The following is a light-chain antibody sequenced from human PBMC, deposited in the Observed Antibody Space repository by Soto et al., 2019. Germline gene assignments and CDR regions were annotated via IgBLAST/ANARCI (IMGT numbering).Light chain of an antibody. CDR1: NSDVGGYDY. CDR3: SSLTSSNTWV. J-gene: IGLJ3*02. Sequence: QSVLTQPASVSGSPGQSITISCTGTNSDVGGYDYFSWYQHYPGNAPKLLIYQVNNRPSGVSRRFSGSKSGNTASLTFSGLQADDEADYYCSSLTSSNTWVLGGGTKVTVL. CDR2: QVN. V-gene: IGLV2-14*01.